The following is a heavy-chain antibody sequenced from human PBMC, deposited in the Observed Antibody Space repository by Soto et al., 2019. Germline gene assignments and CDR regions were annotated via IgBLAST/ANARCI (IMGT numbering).Heavy chain of an antibody. CDR2: ISGYNGDT. Sequence: QVQLVQSGAEVKKPGASVKVSCKASGYTFSNYGISWVRQGPGQGHEWMGWISGYNGDTHYEEKVQDRIKMTTDTSTSTTYLDLRSLRSDDTAVYFCARDPGFGFGYSYAFAMDVWGQGTTVTVPS. D-gene: IGHD5-18*01. CDR1: GYTFSNYG. CDR3: ARDPGFGFGYSYAFAMDV. V-gene: IGHV1-18*01. J-gene: IGHJ6*02.